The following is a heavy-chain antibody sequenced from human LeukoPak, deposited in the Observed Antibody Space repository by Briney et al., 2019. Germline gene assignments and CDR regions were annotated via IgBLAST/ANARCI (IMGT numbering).Heavy chain of an antibody. Sequence: PGGSLRLSCAASGFTFSSYGMHWVRQAPGKGLEWVAVISYDGSNKYYADSVKGRFTISRDNSKNTLYLQMNSLRAEDTAVYYCAKDLASWSSSRVPVYWGQGTLVTVSS. CDR2: ISYDGSNK. CDR1: GFTFSSYG. CDR3: AKDLASWSSSRVPVY. D-gene: IGHD6-13*01. J-gene: IGHJ4*02. V-gene: IGHV3-30*18.